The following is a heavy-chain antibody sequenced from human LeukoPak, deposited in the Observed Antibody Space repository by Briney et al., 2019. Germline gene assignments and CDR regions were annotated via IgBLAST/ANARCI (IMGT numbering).Heavy chain of an antibody. D-gene: IGHD6-13*01. Sequence: SETLSLTCAVYGGSFSGYYWSWIRQPPGEGLQWIGEINHSGSTNYNPSLKSRVTISVDTSKNQFSLKLSSVTAADTAVYYCARGSTAAAGTGVWFDPWGQGTLVTVSS. CDR1: GGSFSGYY. J-gene: IGHJ5*02. CDR3: ARGSTAAAGTGVWFDP. CDR2: INHSGST. V-gene: IGHV4-34*01.